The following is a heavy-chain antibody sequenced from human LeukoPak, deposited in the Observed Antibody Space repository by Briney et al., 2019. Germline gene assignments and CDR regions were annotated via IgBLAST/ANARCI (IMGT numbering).Heavy chain of an antibody. CDR1: GYSISSGYY. J-gene: IGHJ6*03. V-gene: IGHV4-38-2*01. CDR3: ARGSFVAAAGTAGYYYYYMDV. D-gene: IGHD6-13*01. Sequence: SETLSLTCAVSGYSISSGYYWGWIRQPPGKGLEWIGSIYHSGSTYYNPSLKSRVTISVDTSKNQFSLKLSSVTAADTAVYYCARGSFVAAAGTAGYYYYYMDVWGRGTTVTVSS. CDR2: IYHSGST.